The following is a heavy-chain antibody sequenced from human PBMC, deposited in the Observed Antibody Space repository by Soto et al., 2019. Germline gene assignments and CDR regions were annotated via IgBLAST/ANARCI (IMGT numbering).Heavy chain of an antibody. V-gene: IGHV4-59*08. CDR3: ASQLYYDFWSGLDY. D-gene: IGHD3-3*01. CDR1: GGSISSYY. Sequence: SETLSLTCTVSGGSISSYYWSWIRQPPGKGLEWIGYIYYSGSTNYNPSLKSRVTISVDTSKNQFSLKLGSVTAADTAVYYCASQLYYDFWSGLDYWGQGTLVTVSS. J-gene: IGHJ4*02. CDR2: IYYSGST.